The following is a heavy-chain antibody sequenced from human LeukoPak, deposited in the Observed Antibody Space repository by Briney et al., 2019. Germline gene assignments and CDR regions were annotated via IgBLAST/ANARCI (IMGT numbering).Heavy chain of an antibody. D-gene: IGHD6-6*01. J-gene: IGHJ4*02. V-gene: IGHV3-30*02. CDR3: AKDEYSSSSRCPDY. CDR2: IRYDGSNK. Sequence: GSLRLSCAASGFTFSSYGMHWVRQAPGKGLEWVAFIRYDGSNKYYADSVKGRFTISRDNSKNTLYLQMNSLRAEDTAVYYCAKDEYSSSSRCPDYWGQGTLVTVSS. CDR1: GFTFSSYG.